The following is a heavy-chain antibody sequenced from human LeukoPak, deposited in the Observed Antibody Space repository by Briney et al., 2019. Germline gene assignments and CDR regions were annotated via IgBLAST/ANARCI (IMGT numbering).Heavy chain of an antibody. D-gene: IGHD4/OR15-4a*01. J-gene: IGHJ4*02. CDR2: IQYDGNNI. V-gene: IGHV3-30*02. Sequence: GGSLRLSCTTSGFSFRDYGMHWVRQASGKGLELVAFIQYDGNNIYYADSVKGRFAISRDDSKNTLYLEMNSLRPEDTALYYCAKDERVYGTNAGTLLDYWGQGTLVSVSS. CDR1: GFSFRDYG. CDR3: AKDERVYGTNAGTLLDY.